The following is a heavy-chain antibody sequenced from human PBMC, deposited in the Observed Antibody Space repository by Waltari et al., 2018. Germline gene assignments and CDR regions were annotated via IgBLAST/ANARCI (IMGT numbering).Heavy chain of an antibody. D-gene: IGHD6-19*01. CDR1: GGSFSGCY. V-gene: IGHV4-34*01. J-gene: IGHJ2*01. CDR2: INHSGSP. CDR3: ARWSAVRAFDL. Sequence: QVQLQQGGAGLFKPSETLSLTSAAYGGSFSGCYWGWSRQPPGKGLEWIGEINHSGSPNYNPSLKSRVTISVDTSKNQFSLKLSSVTAADTAVYYCARWSAVRAFDLWGRGTLVTVSS.